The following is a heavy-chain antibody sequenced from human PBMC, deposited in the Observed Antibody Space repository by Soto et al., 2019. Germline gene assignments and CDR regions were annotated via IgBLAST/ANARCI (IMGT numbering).Heavy chain of an antibody. J-gene: IGHJ4*02. CDR1: GYTLTNYA. V-gene: IGHV1-3*05. Sequence: QVQLVQSGAEEKKPGASVKVSCKASGYTLTNYAMHWVRQAPGQRLEWMGWINAGNGNTKYSQKFQGRVTITRDTSANTAYMELSSLTSEDTAVYYCAREDDFDYWGQGTLVTVSS. CDR2: INAGNGNT. D-gene: IGHD3-3*01. CDR3: AREDDFDY.